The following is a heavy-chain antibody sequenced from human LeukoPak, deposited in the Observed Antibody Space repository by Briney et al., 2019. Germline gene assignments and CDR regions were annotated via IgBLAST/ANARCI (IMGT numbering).Heavy chain of an antibody. CDR3: AREVTASSFDI. J-gene: IGHJ3*02. D-gene: IGHD2-21*02. CDR1: GFSFSDYW. CDR2: INQDGSQN. Sequence: GGSLRLSCAASGFSFSDYWMSWVRQAPGRGLEWVGNINQDGSQNSSVDSVKGRFTISRDNAKNSLYMQMNSLGAEDTALYYCAREVTASSFDILGQGTMVTVSS. V-gene: IGHV3-7*01.